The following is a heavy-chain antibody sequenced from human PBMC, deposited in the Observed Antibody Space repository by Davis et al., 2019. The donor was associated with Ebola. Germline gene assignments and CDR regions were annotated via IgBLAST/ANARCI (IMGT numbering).Heavy chain of an antibody. D-gene: IGHD3-10*01. V-gene: IGHV3-49*03. CDR3: TRGRGSGRDYYYGMDV. CDR1: GFTFSSYA. CDR2: IRSKAYGGTT. Sequence: GGSLRLSCAASGFTFSSYAMSWFRQAPGKGLEWVGFIRSKAYGGTTEYAASVKGRFTISRDDSKSIAYLQMNSLKTEDTAVYYCTRGRGSGRDYYYGMDVWGQGTTVTVSS. J-gene: IGHJ6*02.